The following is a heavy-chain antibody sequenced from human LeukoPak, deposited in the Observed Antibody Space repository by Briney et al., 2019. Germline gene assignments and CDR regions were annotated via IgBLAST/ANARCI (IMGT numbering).Heavy chain of an antibody. CDR3: ARGLRERGPFDY. V-gene: IGHV4-34*01. CDR1: GGSFSGYY. Sequence: SETLSLTCAVYGGSFSGYYWSWIRQPPGKGLEWIGEINHSGSTNYNPSLKSRVTISVDTSKNQFSLKLSSVTAADTAVYYCARGLRERGPFDYWGQGTLVTVPS. D-gene: IGHD5-12*01. J-gene: IGHJ4*02. CDR2: INHSGST.